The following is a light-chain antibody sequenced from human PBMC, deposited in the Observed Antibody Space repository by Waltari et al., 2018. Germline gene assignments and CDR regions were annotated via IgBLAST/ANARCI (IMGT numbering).Light chain of an antibody. CDR3: LQDYSYPRT. CDR1: QGIRND. V-gene: IGKV1-6*01. CDR2: AAS. Sequence: AIQMTQSPSSLSASVGDRIIITCRASQGIRNDLGWYQQKPGNAPKLLIYAASSFQSGVPSRFSGSGSGTDFTLSISSLQPEDFATYYCLQDYSYPRTFGQGTKVEI. J-gene: IGKJ1*01.